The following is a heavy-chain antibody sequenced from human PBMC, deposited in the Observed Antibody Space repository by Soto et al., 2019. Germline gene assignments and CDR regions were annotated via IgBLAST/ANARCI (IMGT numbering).Heavy chain of an antibody. V-gene: IGHV3-33*01. D-gene: IGHD1-1*01. Sequence: PGGSLRLSCAASGFTFSSYGMHLVRQAPGKGLEWVAVRWHDGSNKNYADSVKGRFTISRDTAKNTLYLQMNSLRAEDTAVYYCAREIVTTGEYYFDSWGQGTLVTVSS. J-gene: IGHJ4*02. CDR1: GFTFSSYG. CDR2: RWHDGSNK. CDR3: AREIVTTGEYYFDS.